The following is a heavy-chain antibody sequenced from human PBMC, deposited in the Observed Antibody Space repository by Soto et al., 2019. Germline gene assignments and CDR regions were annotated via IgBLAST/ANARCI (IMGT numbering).Heavy chain of an antibody. CDR2: IYYSGST. CDR1: GGSISSYY. CDR3: ARHMQGIAAAVPFDP. Sequence: SGTLSLTCTVSGGSISSYYWSWIRQPPGKGLEWIGYIYYSGSTNYNPSLKSRVTISVDTSKNQFSLKLSSVTAADTAVYYCARHMQGIAAAVPFDPWGQGTLVTVSS. J-gene: IGHJ5*02. D-gene: IGHD6-13*01. V-gene: IGHV4-59*08.